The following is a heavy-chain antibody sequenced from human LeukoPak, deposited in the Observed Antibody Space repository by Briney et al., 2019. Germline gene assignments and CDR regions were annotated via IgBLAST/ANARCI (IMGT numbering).Heavy chain of an antibody. J-gene: IGHJ4*02. CDR2: INSDGSST. V-gene: IGHV3-74*01. D-gene: IGHD5-18*01. CDR1: GFTFSSYW. Sequence: PGGSLRLSCAASGFTFSSYWMHWVRKAPGKGLVWVSRINSDGSSTSYADSVKGRFTISRDNAKNTLYLQMNSLRAEDTAVYYCPRAHTAMAPSPFDYWGQGTLVTVSS. CDR3: PRAHTAMAPSPFDY.